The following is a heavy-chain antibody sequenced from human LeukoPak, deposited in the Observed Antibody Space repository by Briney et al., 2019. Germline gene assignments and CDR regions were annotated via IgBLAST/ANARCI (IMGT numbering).Heavy chain of an antibody. D-gene: IGHD2-2*01. J-gene: IGHJ3*02. Sequence: GGSLRLSCAASGFTFDDYAMHWVRQAPGKGLEWVSGISWNSGSIGYADSVEGRFTISRDNAKNSLYLQMNSLRAEDTALYYCAKDIPAYQLQWAFDIWGQGTMVTVSS. V-gene: IGHV3-9*01. CDR2: ISWNSGSI. CDR1: GFTFDDYA. CDR3: AKDIPAYQLQWAFDI.